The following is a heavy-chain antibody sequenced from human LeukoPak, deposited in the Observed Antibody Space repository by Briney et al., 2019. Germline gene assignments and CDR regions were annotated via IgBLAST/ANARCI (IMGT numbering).Heavy chain of an antibody. V-gene: IGHV4-30-4*02. J-gene: IGHJ4*02. CDR2: IYYSGST. Sequence: TSETLSLTCTVSGGSISSGDYYWSWIRQPPGKGLEWIGYIYYSGSTYYNPSLKSRVTISVDTSKNQFSLKLSSVTAADTAVYYCAKLAVAGYYFDYWGQGTLVTVSS. D-gene: IGHD6-19*01. CDR1: GGSISSGDYY. CDR3: AKLAVAGYYFDY.